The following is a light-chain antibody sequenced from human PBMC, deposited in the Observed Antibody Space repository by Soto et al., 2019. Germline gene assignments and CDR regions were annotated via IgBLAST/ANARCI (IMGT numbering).Light chain of an antibody. V-gene: IGLV1-51*01. CDR3: GTWDSSLSVVV. CDR2: DNN. J-gene: IGLJ2*01. CDR1: SSNNGNNY. Sequence: QSVLTQPPSVSAAPGQTVTISCSGSSSNNGNNYVSWYRQLPGTAPKLLIYDNNKRPSGIPDRFSGSKSGTSATLGITGLQTGDEADYYCGTWDSSLSVVVFGGGTKLTVL.